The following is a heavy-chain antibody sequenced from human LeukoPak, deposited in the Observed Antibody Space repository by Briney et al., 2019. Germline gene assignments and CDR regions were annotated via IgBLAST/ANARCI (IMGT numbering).Heavy chain of an antibody. J-gene: IGHJ4*02. V-gene: IGHV1-18*01. CDR2: INTYNGNT. D-gene: IGHD4-17*01. Sequence: ASVKVSCTASGYTFTSYGISWVRQAPGQGLEWMGWINTYNGNTNYAQKLQGRVTMTTDTSTSTAYMELRSLRSDDTAVYYCARAYNYGDAGLPRDWGQGTLVSVSS. CDR1: GYTFTSYG. CDR3: ARAYNYGDAGLPRD.